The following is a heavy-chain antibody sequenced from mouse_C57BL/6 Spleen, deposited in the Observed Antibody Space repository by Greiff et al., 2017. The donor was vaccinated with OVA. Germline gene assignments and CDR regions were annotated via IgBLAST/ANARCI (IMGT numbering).Heavy chain of an antibody. CDR2: ISSGSSTI. V-gene: IGHV5-17*01. D-gene: IGHD1-1*01. CDR1: GFTFSDYG. CDR3: ATSPINYYGSSPYAMDY. Sequence: EVKVVESGGGLVKPGGSLKLSCAASGFTFSDYGMHWVRQAPEKGLEWVAYISSGSSTIYYADTVKGRFTISRDNAKNTLFLQMTSLRSEDTAMYYCATSPINYYGSSPYAMDYWGQGTSVTVSS. J-gene: IGHJ4*01.